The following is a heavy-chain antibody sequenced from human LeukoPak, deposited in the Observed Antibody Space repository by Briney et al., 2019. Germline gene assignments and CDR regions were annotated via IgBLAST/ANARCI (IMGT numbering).Heavy chain of an antibody. J-gene: IGHJ4*02. Sequence: GGSLRLSCVASGFTFSSYSMNWVRQAPGEGLEWVSYISSLSGTIYYADSVKGRFTISRGNAKNSLYLQMNSLRADDTAVYYCARDSYYDSSGYYYRARFDYWGEGTLVTVS. D-gene: IGHD3-22*01. CDR3: ARDSYYDSSGYYYRARFDY. CDR1: GFTFSSYS. V-gene: IGHV3-48*04. CDR2: ISSLSGTI.